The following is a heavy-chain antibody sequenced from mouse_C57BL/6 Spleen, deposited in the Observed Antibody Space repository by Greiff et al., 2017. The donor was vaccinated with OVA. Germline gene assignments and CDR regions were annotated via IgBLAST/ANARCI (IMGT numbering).Heavy chain of an antibody. CDR1: GFSLTSYG. D-gene: IGHD1-1*01. J-gene: IGHJ3*01. V-gene: IGHV2-6*01. Sequence: VKVVESGPGLVAPSQSLSITCTVSGFSLTSYGVDWVRQSPGKGLEWLGVIWGVGSTNYNSALKSRLSISKDNSKSQVFLKMNSLQTDDTAMYYCASDLGRLLFAYWGQGTLVTVSA. CDR2: IWGVGST. CDR3: ASDLGRLLFAY.